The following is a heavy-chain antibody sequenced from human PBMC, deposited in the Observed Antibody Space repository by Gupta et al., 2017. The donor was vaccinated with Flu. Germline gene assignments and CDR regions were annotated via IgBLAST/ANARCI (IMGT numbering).Heavy chain of an antibody. CDR3: ARGSEDGILTGYYIDY. Sequence: EVQLVESGGGLVQPGGSLRLSCAASGFTVSSNYMSWVRQAPGKGLEWVSVIYSGGATYYADSVKGRFTISRHNSKNTLYLQMDSLRAEDTAVYYCARGSEDGILTGYYIDYWGQGTLVTVSS. J-gene: IGHJ4*02. CDR1: GFTVSSNY. CDR2: IYSGGAT. D-gene: IGHD3-9*01. V-gene: IGHV3-53*04.